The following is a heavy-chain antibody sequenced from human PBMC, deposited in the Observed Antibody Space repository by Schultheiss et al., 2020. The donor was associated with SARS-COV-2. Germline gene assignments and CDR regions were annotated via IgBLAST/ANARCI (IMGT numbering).Heavy chain of an antibody. CDR3: ARDHPTRPFVD. J-gene: IGHJ4*02. CDR1: GYTFTSYA. Sequence: ASVKVSCKASGYTFTSYAMHWVRQAPGQRFEWMGWITAGNGDTKYSQNLQGRVTFTRDTSASTLYMDLSSLRSEDTAVYYCARDHPTRPFVDWGQGTLVTVSS. V-gene: IGHV1-3*01. CDR2: ITAGNGDT.